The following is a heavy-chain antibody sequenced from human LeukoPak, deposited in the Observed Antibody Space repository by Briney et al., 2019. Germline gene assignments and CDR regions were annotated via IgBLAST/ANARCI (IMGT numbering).Heavy chain of an antibody. CDR3: ARGSMITFGGVIVRFDY. CDR2: INHSGST. Sequence: TSETLSLTCAVYGGSFSGYYWSWIRQPPGKGLEWIGEINHSGSTNYNPSLKSRVTISVDTSKNQFSLKLSSVTAADTAVYYCARGSMITFGGVIVRFDYWGQGTPVTVSS. CDR1: GGSFSGYY. J-gene: IGHJ4*02. D-gene: IGHD3-16*02. V-gene: IGHV4-34*01.